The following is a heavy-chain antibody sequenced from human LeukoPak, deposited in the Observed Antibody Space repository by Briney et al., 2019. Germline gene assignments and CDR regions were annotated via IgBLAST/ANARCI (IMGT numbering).Heavy chain of an antibody. CDR3: ARALRYCSSTSCHQVRYGMDV. J-gene: IGHJ6*02. V-gene: IGHV4-39*07. D-gene: IGHD2-2*01. Sequence: KPSETLSLTCTVSGASIGSGGYYWGWIRQHPGKGLEWIGYIYYSASPYYSGSANYNPSLKSRLTISVDTSRNQFSLKLSSVTAADTAVYYCARALRYCSSTSCHQVRYGMDVWGQGTTVTVSS. CDR2: YIYYSASPYYSGSA. CDR1: GASIGSGGYY.